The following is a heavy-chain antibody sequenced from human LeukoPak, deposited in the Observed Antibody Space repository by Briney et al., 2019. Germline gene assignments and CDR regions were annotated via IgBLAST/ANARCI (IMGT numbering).Heavy chain of an antibody. J-gene: IGHJ4*02. CDR1: GITLSNYG. Sequence: PGGSLRLSCAVSGITLSNYGMSWVRQAPGKGLEWVAGISGSGGGTNYADSVKGRFTISRDNFKNTLYLQMNSLRAEDTAVYFCAKRGVVIRVILVGFHKEAYYFDSWGQGALVTVSS. CDR2: ISGSGGGT. CDR3: AKRGVVIRVILVGFHKEAYYFDS. D-gene: IGHD3-22*01. V-gene: IGHV3-23*01.